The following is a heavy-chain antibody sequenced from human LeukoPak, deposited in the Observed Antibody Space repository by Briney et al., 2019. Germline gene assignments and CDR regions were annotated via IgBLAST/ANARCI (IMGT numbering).Heavy chain of an antibody. CDR3: ARGDYYDSSGYYYAHAFDI. V-gene: IGHV1-46*01. Sequence: ASVKVSCKASGYTFTSYYMHWVRQAPGQGLEWMGIINPSGGSTSYAQKFQGGVTMTRDTSTSTVYMELSSLRSEDTAVYYCARGDYYDSSGYYYAHAFDIWGQGTMVTVSS. CDR2: INPSGGST. CDR1: GYTFTSYY. J-gene: IGHJ3*02. D-gene: IGHD3-22*01.